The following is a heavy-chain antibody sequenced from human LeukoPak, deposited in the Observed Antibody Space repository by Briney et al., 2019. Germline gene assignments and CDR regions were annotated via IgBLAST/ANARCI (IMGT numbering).Heavy chain of an antibody. J-gene: IGHJ4*02. CDR3: AKVLGTYGSSGYAWYFDH. CDR2: ISASGGST. D-gene: IGHD6-13*01. Sequence: GGSLRLSCAASGFTFSSYAMNWVRQAPGKGLEWVSIISASGGSTYYADYVRGRFTISRDNSKNTLYLQMSTLRAEDTAVYYCAKVLGTYGSSGYAWYFDHWGQGTLVTVSS. CDR1: GFTFSSYA. V-gene: IGHV3-23*01.